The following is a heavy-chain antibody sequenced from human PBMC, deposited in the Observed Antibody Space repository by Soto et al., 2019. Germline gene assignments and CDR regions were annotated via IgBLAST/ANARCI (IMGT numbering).Heavy chain of an antibody. CDR3: ARRGGSSSGYYYYAMDV. J-gene: IGHJ6*02. CDR1: GGSMNRGGYY. V-gene: IGHV4-31*03. CDR2: IYYNGDT. D-gene: IGHD6-6*01. Sequence: QVQLQESGPGLVKPSQTLSLTCSVSGGSMNRGGYYWSSIRQHPGKGLEWIGYIYYNGDTYYNPSRKSRVTISVDTSKNHFSLIVTSVTAADTAVYYCARRGGSSSGYYYYAMDVWGQGTTVTVSS.